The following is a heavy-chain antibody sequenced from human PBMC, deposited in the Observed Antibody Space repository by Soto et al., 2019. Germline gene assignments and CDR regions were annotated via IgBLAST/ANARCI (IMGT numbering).Heavy chain of an antibody. V-gene: IGHV3-13*01. CDR3: ARGALGQWLYFDY. Sequence: EVQLVESGGGLVQPGGSLRLSCAASGFTFSRYDMHWVRQVTGKGLEWVSGFGTAGDTYYPGSVKGRFTIFRENAKNSLYLQMNNLSPGDTAVYYCARGALGQWLYFDYWGQGTLVTVSS. D-gene: IGHD6-19*01. CDR1: GFTFSRYD. J-gene: IGHJ4*02. CDR2: FGTAGDT.